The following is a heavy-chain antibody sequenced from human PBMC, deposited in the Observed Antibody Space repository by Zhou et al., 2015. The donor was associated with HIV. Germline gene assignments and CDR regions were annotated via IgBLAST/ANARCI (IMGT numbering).Heavy chain of an antibody. Sequence: QVQLVQSGAEVKKPGSSVKVSCKASGGTFSNHGISWVRQAPGQGLEWMGGIVPFFGTANYAQKFQGRVTMTRDTSISTAYMDLSRLTSDDTAVYYCGRSTRYREYYYYAISVWGQGTTVTVSS. CDR3: GRSTRYREYYYYAISV. J-gene: IGHJ6*02. CDR2: IVPFFGTA. V-gene: IGHV1-69*06. D-gene: IGHD3-9*01. CDR1: GGTFSNHG.